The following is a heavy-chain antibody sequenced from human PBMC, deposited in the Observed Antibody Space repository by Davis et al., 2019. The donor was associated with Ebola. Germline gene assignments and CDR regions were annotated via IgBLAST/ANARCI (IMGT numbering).Heavy chain of an antibody. V-gene: IGHV3-53*01. Sequence: LSLTCAASGFTVSNSYMSWVRQAPGKGLEWVSVIYSDGAADYAGSVKGRFAISRDNAKNSLYLQMNSLRAGDTAVYYCARDDATTAVLDPWGQGTQVTVSS. CDR2: IYSDGAA. J-gene: IGHJ5*02. CDR3: ARDDATTAVLDP. CDR1: GFTVSNSY. D-gene: IGHD5-24*01.